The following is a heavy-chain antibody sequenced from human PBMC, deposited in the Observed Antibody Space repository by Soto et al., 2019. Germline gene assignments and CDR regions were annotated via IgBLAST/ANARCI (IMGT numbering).Heavy chain of an antibody. CDR3: ARSTYDLGSRYDGGY. J-gene: IGHJ4*02. D-gene: IGHD5-12*01. V-gene: IGHV3-23*01. CDR2: ISSSGGST. Sequence: EVQLLESGGGLVQPGGSLRLSCAASGFTFTNYAMNWVRQAPGRGLEGVSAISSSGGSTYYADSVKGRFTVSRDNSKNTLYLQMISMRAEDTAVYYCARSTYDLGSRYDGGYWGVGALVSVSS. CDR1: GFTFTNYA.